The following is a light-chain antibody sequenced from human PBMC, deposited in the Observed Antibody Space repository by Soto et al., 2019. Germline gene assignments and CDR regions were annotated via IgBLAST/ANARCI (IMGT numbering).Light chain of an antibody. CDR3: FSFTSTNTHV. Sequence: QSVLTQPASVSGSPGQSVTISCTGTSSDFGSYKFVSWYQHHPGTVPKVIIYETSKRPSGVSDRFSGSKSGNTASLTISGLQAEVEADYYCFSFTSTNTHVFGSGTKVTVL. CDR1: SSDFGSYKF. V-gene: IGLV2-23*01. CDR2: ETS. J-gene: IGLJ1*01.